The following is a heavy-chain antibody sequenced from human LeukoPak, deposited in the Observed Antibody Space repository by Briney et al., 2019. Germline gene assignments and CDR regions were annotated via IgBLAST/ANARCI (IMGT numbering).Heavy chain of an antibody. CDR1: GFTFSSYA. V-gene: IGHV3-23*01. D-gene: IGHD6-13*01. J-gene: IGHJ4*02. CDR2: ISGSGGST. Sequence: GGSLRLSCAGSGFTFSSYAMSWVRQTPGKGLEWVSSISGSGGSTYYADSVKGRFTISRDNSKNTLYVQMNTLRAEDTAVYYCAKDIGRSSYYYFDYWGQGTLVTVSS. CDR3: AKDIGRSSYYYFDY.